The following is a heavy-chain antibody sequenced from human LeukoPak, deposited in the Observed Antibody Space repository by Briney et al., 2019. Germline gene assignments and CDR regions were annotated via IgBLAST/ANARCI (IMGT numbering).Heavy chain of an antibody. CDR1: GYTFTSYD. Sequence: GASVKVSCKASGYTFTSYDINWVRQAPGQGLEWMGIINPSGGSTIYAQKFQGRVTMTEDTSTDTAYMELSSLRSEDTAVYYCATGPNGVYSSGWHGDYWGQGTLVTVSS. D-gene: IGHD6-19*01. V-gene: IGHV1-46*01. CDR3: ATGPNGVYSSGWHGDY. CDR2: INPSGGST. J-gene: IGHJ4*02.